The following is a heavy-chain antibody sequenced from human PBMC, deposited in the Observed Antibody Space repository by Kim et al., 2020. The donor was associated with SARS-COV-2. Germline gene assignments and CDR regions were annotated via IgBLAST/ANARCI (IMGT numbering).Heavy chain of an antibody. CDR1: EFTFTHYY. D-gene: IGHD2-8*02. CDR3: ARDSGRCTGCAFDH. Sequence: GGSLRLSCSTSEFTFTHYYMSWVRQAPGKGLEWVANINQDGSERNYVDSVKGRFTISRDNADNSLYLQMSSLRADDTATYYCARDSGRCTGCAFDHWGQGTLVTVSS. V-gene: IGHV3-7*01. J-gene: IGHJ4*02. CDR2: INQDGSER.